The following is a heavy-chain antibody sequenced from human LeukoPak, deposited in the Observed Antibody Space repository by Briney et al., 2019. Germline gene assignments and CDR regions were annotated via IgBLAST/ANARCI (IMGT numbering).Heavy chain of an antibody. Sequence: GASVKVSCKASGYTFTSYVINWVRPATGQGLAWMGCMHPNTGNSGYAHKFQGRVTMTRNTAISTAYMELSSLRSEDTAVYYCARESSQGGDYWGQGTLVTVSS. J-gene: IGHJ4*02. V-gene: IGHV1-8*01. CDR1: GYTFTSYV. D-gene: IGHD2-15*01. CDR2: MHPNTGNS. CDR3: ARESSQGGDY.